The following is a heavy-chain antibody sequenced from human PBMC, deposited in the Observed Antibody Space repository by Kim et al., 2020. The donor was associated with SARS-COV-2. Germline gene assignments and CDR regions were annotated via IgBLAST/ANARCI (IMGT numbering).Heavy chain of an antibody. J-gene: IGHJ3*02. CDR1: GFTVSSNY. Sequence: GGSLRLSCAASGFTVSSNYMSWVRQAPGKGLEWVSVIYSGGSTYYADSVKGRFTISRDNSKNTLYLQMNSLRAEDTAVYYCAREGRGRYFAPRGAFDIWGQGTMVTVSS. V-gene: IGHV3-53*01. CDR2: IYSGGST. CDR3: AREGRGRYFAPRGAFDI. D-gene: IGHD3-9*01.